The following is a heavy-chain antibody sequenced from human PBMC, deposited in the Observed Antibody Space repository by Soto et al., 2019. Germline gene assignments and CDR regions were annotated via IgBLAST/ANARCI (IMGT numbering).Heavy chain of an antibody. Sequence: QVLLQESGPGLVKPSQTLSLTCSVSGASISSGDSFWSWIRQHPGKGLEWIGFIFYTGTTYYNPSLKSRITMSADTFKNQFSLNLTSVNVADTAVYFCARVRCSGGTCYHEAFDDWGQGTLVVVSS. CDR2: IFYTGTT. CDR3: ARVRCSGGTCYHEAFDD. V-gene: IGHV4-31*03. D-gene: IGHD2-15*01. J-gene: IGHJ4*02. CDR1: GASISSGDSF.